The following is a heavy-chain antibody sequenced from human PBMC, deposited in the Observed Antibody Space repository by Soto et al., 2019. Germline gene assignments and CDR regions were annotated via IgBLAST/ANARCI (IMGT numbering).Heavy chain of an antibody. Sequence: SETLSLTCTVTGDAIISRSYCLFWIGQPPWKGLELIGSIYYSGSTYNNPSLRSRVSMSIDTSKDQFSLKLKSVTAADTALYFCARQRTSVVTQAYFDVWGPGSLVTVSS. J-gene: IGHJ4*02. CDR2: IYYSGST. CDR1: GDAIISRSYC. V-gene: IGHV4-39*01. CDR3: ARQRTSVVTQAYFDV. D-gene: IGHD2-21*02.